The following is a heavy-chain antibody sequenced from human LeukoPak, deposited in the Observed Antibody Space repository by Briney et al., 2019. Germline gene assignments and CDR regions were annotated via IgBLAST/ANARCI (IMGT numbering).Heavy chain of an antibody. V-gene: IGHV3-13*01. Sequence: GGSLRLSCAASGFTFSSYDMHWVRQATGKGLEWVSAIGTAGDTYYPGSVKGRFTISRENAKNSLYLQMNSLRAGDTAVYYCASEGAAAGNFDYWGQGTLVTVSS. CDR2: IGTAGDT. J-gene: IGHJ4*02. CDR1: GFTFSSYD. CDR3: ASEGAAAGNFDY. D-gene: IGHD6-13*01.